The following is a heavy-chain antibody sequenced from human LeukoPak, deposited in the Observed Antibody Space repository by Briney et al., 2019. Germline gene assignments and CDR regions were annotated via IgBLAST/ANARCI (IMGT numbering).Heavy chain of an antibody. CDR3: ASMYYDILTGPDAFDI. V-gene: IGHV3-21*01. CDR2: ISSSSSYI. CDR1: GFTFSSYS. Sequence: GGSLRLSCAASGFTFSSYSMNWVRQAPGKGPEWVSSISSSSSYIYYADSVKGRFTISRDNAKNSLYLQMNSLRAEDTAVYYCASMYYDILTGPDAFDIWGQGTMVTVSS. J-gene: IGHJ3*02. D-gene: IGHD3-9*01.